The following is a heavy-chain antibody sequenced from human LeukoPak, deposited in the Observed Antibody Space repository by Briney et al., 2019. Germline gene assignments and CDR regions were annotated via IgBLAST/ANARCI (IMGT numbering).Heavy chain of an antibody. CDR2: INPTGDST. V-gene: IGHV1-46*01. J-gene: IGHJ4*02. Sequence: EASVKVSCKASGYTFTSYYMHWVRQAPGQGPEWMGIINPTGDSTSYAQKFQARVTMTRDTSTSTVYMELSSLRSEDTAVYYCARHPSPQLHHFDYWGQGTLVTVSS. D-gene: IGHD2-2*01. CDR3: ARHPSPQLHHFDY. CDR1: GYTFTSYY.